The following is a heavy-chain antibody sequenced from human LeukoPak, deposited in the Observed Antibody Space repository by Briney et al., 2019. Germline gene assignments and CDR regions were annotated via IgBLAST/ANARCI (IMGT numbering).Heavy chain of an antibody. V-gene: IGHV1-46*01. CDR1: GYTFTSYF. D-gene: IGHD5-18*01. J-gene: IGHJ3*02. CDR3: AREGVQLWLRSFHDAFDI. CDR2: INPSGGST. Sequence: ASVKVSCKASGYTFTSYFIHWVRQAPGQGLEWMGIINPSGGSTSYAQKFQGRVTMTRDTSTSTVYMELSSLRSEDTAVYYCAREGVQLWLRSFHDAFDIWGQGTMVTVSS.